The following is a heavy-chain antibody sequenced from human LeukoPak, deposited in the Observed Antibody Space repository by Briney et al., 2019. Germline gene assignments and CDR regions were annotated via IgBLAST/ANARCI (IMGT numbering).Heavy chain of an antibody. V-gene: IGHV3-30-3*01. D-gene: IGHD4-17*01. J-gene: IGHJ6*02. Sequence: GGSLRLSCAASGSTFSSYAMHWVRQAPGKGLEWVAVISYDGSNKYYADSVKGRFTISRDNSKNTLYLQMNSLRAEDTAVYYCAREEKEATVTTQRVYYYYGMDVWGQGTTVTVSS. CDR1: GSTFSSYA. CDR2: ISYDGSNK. CDR3: AREEKEATVTTQRVYYYYGMDV.